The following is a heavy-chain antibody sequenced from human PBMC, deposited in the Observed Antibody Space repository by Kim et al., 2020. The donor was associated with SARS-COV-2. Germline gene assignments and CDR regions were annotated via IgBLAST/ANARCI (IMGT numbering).Heavy chain of an antibody. J-gene: IGHJ4*02. CDR2: ISSSSSTI. D-gene: IGHD3-22*01. Sequence: GGSLRLSCAASGFTFSSYSMNWVRQAPGKGLEWVSYISSSSSTIYYADSVKGRFTISRDNAKNSLYLQMNSLRDEDTAVYYCARGAPRITMIVVVRPLDYWGQGTLVTVSS. CDR3: ARGAPRITMIVVVRPLDY. V-gene: IGHV3-48*02. CDR1: GFTFSSYS.